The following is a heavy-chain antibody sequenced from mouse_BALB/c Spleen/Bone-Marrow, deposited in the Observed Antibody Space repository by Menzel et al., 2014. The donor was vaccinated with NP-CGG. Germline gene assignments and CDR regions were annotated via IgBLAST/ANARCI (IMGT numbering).Heavy chain of an antibody. CDR1: GYTFTNYW. CDR3: ARGVVYYYAMDY. V-gene: IGHV1-69*02. Sequence: VQLQQSGAELVKPGASVKLSCKASGYTFTNYWMHWVKRRPGQGLEWIGEIDPSDSYSNYNQNFKDKATLTVDKSSSTAYMQLTSLTSEDSAVYYCARGVVYYYAMDYWGQGTSVTVSS. CDR2: IDPSDSYS. J-gene: IGHJ4*01.